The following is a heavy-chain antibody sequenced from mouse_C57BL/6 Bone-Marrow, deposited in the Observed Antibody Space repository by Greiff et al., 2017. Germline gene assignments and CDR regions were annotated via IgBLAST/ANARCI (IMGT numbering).Heavy chain of an antibody. Sequence: DVKLQESGAELVRPGASVKLSCTASGFNIKDDYMHWVKQRPEQGLEWIGWIDPENGDTEYASKFQGKATITADTSSTTAYLQLSSLTSEDTAVYYCTSYYGGGWGQGTTLTVSS. D-gene: IGHD1-1*01. CDR3: TSYYGGG. J-gene: IGHJ2*01. CDR2: IDPENGDT. V-gene: IGHV14-4*01. CDR1: GFNIKDDY.